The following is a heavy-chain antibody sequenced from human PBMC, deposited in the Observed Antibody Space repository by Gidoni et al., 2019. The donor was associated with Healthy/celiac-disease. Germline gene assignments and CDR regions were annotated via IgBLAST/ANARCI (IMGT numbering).Heavy chain of an antibody. CDR1: GFTFSSYW. Sequence: EVQLVESGGGLVQPGGSLRLSCAASGFTFSSYWMHWVRQAPGKGLVWVSRINREGSSTSYADSVNGRFTISRDNAKNTLYLQMNSLRAEDPAVYYCARDRRAPGGGLQSYAFDIWGQGTMVTVSS. D-gene: IGHD1-26*01. CDR3: ARDRRAPGGGLQSYAFDI. CDR2: INREGSST. J-gene: IGHJ3*02. V-gene: IGHV3-74*01.